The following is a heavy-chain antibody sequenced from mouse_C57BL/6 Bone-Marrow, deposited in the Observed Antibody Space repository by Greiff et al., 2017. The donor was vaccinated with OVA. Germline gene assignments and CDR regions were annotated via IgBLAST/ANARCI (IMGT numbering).Heavy chain of an antibody. CDR2: IYPGNSDT. J-gene: IGHJ3*01. V-gene: IGHV1-5*01. CDR1: GYTFTSYW. Sequence: EVQLQQSGTVLVRPGASVKMSCKTSGYTFTSYWMHWVQQRPGQGLEWIGAIYPGNSDTSYNQKFKGKAKLTAVTSASTAYMELSSLTNEDSAVYYCTRERVYYDYDWFAYWGQGTLVTVSA. D-gene: IGHD2-4*01. CDR3: TRERVYYDYDWFAY.